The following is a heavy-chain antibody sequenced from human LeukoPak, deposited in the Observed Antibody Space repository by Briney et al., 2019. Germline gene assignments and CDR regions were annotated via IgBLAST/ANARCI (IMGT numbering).Heavy chain of an antibody. CDR2: IYTSGST. Sequence: PSETLSLNCTVSGGSISSYYWSWIRQPAGKGLEWIGRIYTSGSTNYNPSLKSRATMSVDTSKNQFSMNLSSVTAADTAVYYCARERVVGDYYDSSGYMDYWGQGTLVTVSS. V-gene: IGHV4-4*07. CDR1: GGSISSYY. D-gene: IGHD3-22*01. CDR3: ARERVVGDYYDSSGYMDY. J-gene: IGHJ4*02.